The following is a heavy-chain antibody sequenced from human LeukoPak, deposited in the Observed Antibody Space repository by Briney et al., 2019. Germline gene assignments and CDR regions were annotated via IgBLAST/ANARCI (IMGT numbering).Heavy chain of an antibody. CDR1: GGSIRSSYYY. J-gene: IGHJ5*02. CDR3: ARAGSSGYYDLNWFDP. D-gene: IGHD3-22*01. Sequence: SETLSLTCTVSGGSIRSSYYYWGWIRQPPGKGLEWIGYIYHSGSTYYNPSLKSRVTISVDRSKNQFSLKLSSMTAADTAVYYCARAGSSGYYDLNWFDPWGRGTLVTVSS. V-gene: IGHV4-30-2*01. CDR2: IYHSGST.